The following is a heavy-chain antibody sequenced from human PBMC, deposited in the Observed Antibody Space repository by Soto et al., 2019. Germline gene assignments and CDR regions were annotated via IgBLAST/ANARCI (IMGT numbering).Heavy chain of an antibody. J-gene: IGHJ4*02. CDR1: GFSLSTYG. CDR3: AKWNGYGDY. D-gene: IGHD1-1*01. CDR2: FSGGSGTT. Sequence: GGSLRLSCAASGFSLSTYGVTWVRQAPGKGLEWVSGFSGGSGTTHYADSVKGRFSTTRDNSKNTAHLQMNSLRVEDTAIYYCAKWNGYGDYWGQGTLVTVSS. V-gene: IGHV3-23*01.